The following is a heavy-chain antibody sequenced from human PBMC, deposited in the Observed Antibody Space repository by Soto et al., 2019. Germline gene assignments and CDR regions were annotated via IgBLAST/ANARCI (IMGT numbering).Heavy chain of an antibody. CDR1: GFTVSSNY. J-gene: IGHJ3*02. CDR2: IYSGGST. V-gene: IGHV3-66*01. D-gene: IGHD1-7*01. Sequence: GGSLRLSCAASGFTVSSNYMSWVRQAPGKGLEWVSVIYSGGSTYYADSVKGRFTISRDNSKNTLYLQMNSLRAEDTAVYYCARAGKLELRTSSDAFDIWGQGTMVTVSS. CDR3: ARAGKLELRTSSDAFDI.